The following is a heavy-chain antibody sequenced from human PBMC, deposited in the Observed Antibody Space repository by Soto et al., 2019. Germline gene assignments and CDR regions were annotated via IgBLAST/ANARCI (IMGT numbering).Heavy chain of an antibody. D-gene: IGHD3-22*01. CDR3: ASPGPNYYDSSSDGRLGY. CDR2: IYSGGST. CDR1: GFTVSSNY. Sequence: GGSLRLSCAASGFTVSSNYMSWARQAPGKGLEWVSVIYSGGSTYYADSVKGRFTISRDNSKNTLYLQMSSLRAEDTAVYYCASPGPNYYDSSSDGRLGYWGQGTLVTVSS. J-gene: IGHJ4*02. V-gene: IGHV3-53*01.